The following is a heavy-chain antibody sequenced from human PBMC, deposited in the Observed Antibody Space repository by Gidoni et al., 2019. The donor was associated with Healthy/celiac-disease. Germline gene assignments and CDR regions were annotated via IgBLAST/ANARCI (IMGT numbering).Heavy chain of an antibody. V-gene: IGHV4-59*08. J-gene: IGHJ4*02. Sequence: QVQLQESGPGLVTPSETLSLTCTVSGGSISSYYWRYIRQPPGKGLEWIGSIYYSGSTNYNPSLKSGVTISVDTSKNQFALKLSDVTAADTAVYYCARVKMVRGVMGGGFDYWGQGTLVTVSS. D-gene: IGHD3-10*01. CDR3: ARVKMVRGVMGGGFDY. CDR2: IYYSGST. CDR1: GGSISSYY.